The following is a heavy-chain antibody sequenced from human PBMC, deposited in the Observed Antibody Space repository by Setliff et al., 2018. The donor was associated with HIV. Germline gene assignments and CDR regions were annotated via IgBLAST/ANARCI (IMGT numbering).Heavy chain of an antibody. J-gene: IGHJ5*02. CDR1: GYTFTDYY. Sequence: SVKVSCKASGYTFTDYYIHWVRQAPGHGLEWMGGIIPLFNTSNYAQKLQGRVTITADESTSTAYMELSSLRSEDSAVYYCARDRFCSRGSCYEPNWFDPWGQGTLVTVSS. CDR3: ARDRFCSRGSCYEPNWFDP. V-gene: IGHV1-69*13. D-gene: IGHD2-15*01. CDR2: IIPLFNTS.